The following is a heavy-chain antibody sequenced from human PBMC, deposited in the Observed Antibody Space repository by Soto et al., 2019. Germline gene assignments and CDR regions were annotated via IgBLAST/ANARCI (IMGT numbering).Heavy chain of an antibody. Sequence: ASVKVSCKASGGTFSSYAISWVRQAPGQGLEWMGGIIPIFGTANYAQKFQGRVTITADESTSTAYMELSSLRSEDTAVYYCARGLISVTNYLSLYFDYWGQGTLVTVSS. CDR2: IIPIFGTA. J-gene: IGHJ4*02. CDR3: ARGLISVTNYLSLYFDY. CDR1: GGTFSSYA. D-gene: IGHD4-17*01. V-gene: IGHV1-69*13.